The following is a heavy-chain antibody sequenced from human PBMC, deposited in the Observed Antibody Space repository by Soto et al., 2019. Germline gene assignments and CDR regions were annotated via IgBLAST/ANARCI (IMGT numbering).Heavy chain of an antibody. CDR3: ARVIQKRRYSGSYYPLHADY. D-gene: IGHD1-26*01. Sequence: GGSLRRSCSASGFISSSYAMSWVRQAPGKVLEWLSAISGCGRHTYYADSVKGRFTISRVNSENTLYLQMDSLRDDDAAVYYCARVIQKRRYSGSYYPLHADYWGQGTLVTVSS. V-gene: IGHV3-23*01. J-gene: IGHJ4*02. CDR1: GFISSSYA. CDR2: ISGCGRHT.